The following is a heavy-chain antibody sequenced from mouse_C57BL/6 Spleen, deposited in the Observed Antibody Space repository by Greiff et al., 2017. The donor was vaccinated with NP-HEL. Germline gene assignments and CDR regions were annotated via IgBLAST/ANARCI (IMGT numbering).Heavy chain of an antibody. CDR1: GYTFTDYN. V-gene: IGHV1-22*01. Sequence: EVKLMESGPELVKPGASVKMSCKASGYTFTDYNMHWVKQSHGKSLEWIGYINPNNGGTSYNQKFKGKATLTVNKSSSTAYMELRSLTSEDSAVYYCARPYYYGSSWGFAYWGQGTLVTVSA. J-gene: IGHJ3*01. CDR2: INPNNGGT. D-gene: IGHD1-1*01. CDR3: ARPYYYGSSWGFAY.